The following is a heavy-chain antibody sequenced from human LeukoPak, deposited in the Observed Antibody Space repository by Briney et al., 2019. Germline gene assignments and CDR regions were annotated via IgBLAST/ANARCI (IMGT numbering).Heavy chain of an antibody. CDR2: ISGSGGST. J-gene: IGHJ4*02. CDR3: AKEGCSSTSCYVGDY. D-gene: IGHD2-2*01. CDR1: GFTFSSYA. Sequence: GGSLRLSCAASGFTFSSYAMSWVRQAPGKGLEWVSAISGSGGSTYYADSVKGRLTISRDNSKNTLYLQMNSLRAEDTAVYYCAKEGCSSTSCYVGDYWGQGTLVTVSS. V-gene: IGHV3-23*01.